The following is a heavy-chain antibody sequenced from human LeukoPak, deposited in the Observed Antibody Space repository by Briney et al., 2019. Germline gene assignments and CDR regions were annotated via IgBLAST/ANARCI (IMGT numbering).Heavy chain of an antibody. CDR3: ARSQGYSYGSSY. CDR1: GGSFGIYA. Sequence: SVKVSCKAPGGSFGIYAVSWVRQAPGQGLEWMGGIVPILGTANYAQKFQGRVTITADDSTGTAYMELTSLRSADTAVYYCARSQGYSYGSSYWGQGTLVTVSS. J-gene: IGHJ4*02. V-gene: IGHV1-69*13. D-gene: IGHD5-18*01. CDR2: IVPILGTA.